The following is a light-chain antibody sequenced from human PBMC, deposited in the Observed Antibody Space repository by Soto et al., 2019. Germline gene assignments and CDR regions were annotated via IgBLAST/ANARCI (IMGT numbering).Light chain of an antibody. CDR1: SSNIGAGYD. CDR2: GNS. V-gene: IGLV1-40*01. Sequence: QSVLTQPPSVSGAPGQRVTISCTGSSSNIGAGYDEHWYQQLPGTAPKLLTYGNSNRPSGVPDRFSGSKSGTSASLAITGLQAEDEADYYCQSYDSSLSGCVFGGGTKLTVL. J-gene: IGLJ3*02. CDR3: QSYDSSLSGCV.